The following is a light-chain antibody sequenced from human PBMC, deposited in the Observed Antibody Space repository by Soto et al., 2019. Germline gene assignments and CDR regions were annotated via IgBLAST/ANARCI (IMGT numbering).Light chain of an antibody. CDR1: TRDVGGHDY. CDR3: SPYTDSDSFYV. CDR2: EGR. J-gene: IGLJ1*01. Sequence: QAPVTQAACVSGPRGQSSTISCNGTTRDVGGHDYVSWYQQYPGKAPKLTIFEGRKRPSGVSNRFSGSKSGNTASLAIAGLRAEDEAHYYCSPYTDSDSFYVFGSVTRSPS. V-gene: IGLV2-14*01.